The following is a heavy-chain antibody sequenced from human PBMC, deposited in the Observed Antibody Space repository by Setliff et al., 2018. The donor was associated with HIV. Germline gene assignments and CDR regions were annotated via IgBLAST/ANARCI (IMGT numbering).Heavy chain of an antibody. CDR3: ARDPSGVWDYFDY. CDR2: INWTGDRT. D-gene: IGHD3-10*01. CDR1: GFTFNTYG. V-gene: IGHV3-20*04. J-gene: IGHJ4*02. Sequence: ASETLSLSCAASGFTFNTYGMTWVRQPPGKGLEWVSGINWTGDRTGLADSVKGRFTISRDNAKNSLSLQMNSLRAEDTALYYCARDPSGVWDYFDYWGQGILVTVSS.